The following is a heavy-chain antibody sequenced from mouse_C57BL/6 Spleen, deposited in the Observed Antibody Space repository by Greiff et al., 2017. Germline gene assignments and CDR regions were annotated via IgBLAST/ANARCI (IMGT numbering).Heavy chain of an antibody. J-gene: IGHJ2*01. CDR3: ARGSSYYLDY. D-gene: IGHD2-10*01. CDR2: INPSNGGT. CDR1: GYTFTSYW. V-gene: IGHV1-53*01. Sequence: QVQLQQPGTELVKPGASVKLSCKASGYTFTSYWMHWVKQRPGQGLEWLGNINPSNGGTNYNEKFKGKATLTVDTSSSTAYMELHSLTSEDSAVYVCARGSSYYLDYWGQGTTLTVSS.